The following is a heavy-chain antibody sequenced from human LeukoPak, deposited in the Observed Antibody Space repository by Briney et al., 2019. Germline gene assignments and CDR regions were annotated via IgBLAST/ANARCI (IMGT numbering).Heavy chain of an antibody. D-gene: IGHD6-13*01. CDR3: ARGLHSSWYGRNDAFGI. CDR2: INPNSGGT. V-gene: IGHV1-2*02. J-gene: IGHJ3*02. Sequence: ASVKVSCKASGYTFTGYYMHWVRQAPGQGLEWMGWINPNSGGTNYAQKFQGRVTMTRDTSISTAYMELSRLRSDDTAVYYCARGLHSSWYGRNDAFGIWGQGTMVTVSS. CDR1: GYTFTGYY.